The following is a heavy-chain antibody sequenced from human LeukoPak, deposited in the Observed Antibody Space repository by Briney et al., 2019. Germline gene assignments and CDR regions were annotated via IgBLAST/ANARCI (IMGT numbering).Heavy chain of an antibody. J-gene: IGHJ4*02. CDR1: GITVSSNY. Sequence: GGSLRLSCAASGITVSSNYLTWVRQAPGKGLEWVSVIYSGGNTYYADSVKGRFTISRDNSKNTLYLQMDSLRAGDTAVYHCAKGPRALEHSTHRFDNWGQGTLVTVSS. CDR3: AKGPRALEHSTHRFDN. CDR2: IYSGGNT. D-gene: IGHD1/OR15-1a*01. V-gene: IGHV3-53*01.